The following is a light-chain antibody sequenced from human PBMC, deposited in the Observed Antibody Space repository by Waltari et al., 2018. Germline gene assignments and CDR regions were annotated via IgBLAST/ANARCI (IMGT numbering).Light chain of an antibody. CDR1: SSNIGRNT. V-gene: IGLV1-44*01. J-gene: IGLJ2*01. Sequence: QSVLTQPPSASGTPGQRVTIRCSGSSSNIGRNTVNWYQHLPGAAPTLVMYKSNQRPAGVPDRFSGSTAGTSASLAISGLQSADEADYYCATWDESLKGVVFGGGTKVTVL. CDR2: KSN. CDR3: ATWDESLKGVV.